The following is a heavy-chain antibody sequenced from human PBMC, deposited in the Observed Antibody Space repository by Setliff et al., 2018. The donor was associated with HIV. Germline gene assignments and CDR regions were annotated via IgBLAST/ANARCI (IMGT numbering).Heavy chain of an antibody. CDR1: GGIFSSYP. D-gene: IGHD3-10*01. Sequence: SVKVSCKASGGIFSSYPISWVRQAPGQGLEWMGGIIPVLEKPDYAQKFQDRVTITTDESTTTAYMELNGLTSEDTAIYYCATGRGEIRYHILDYWGQGVLVTVSS. CDR3: ATGRGEIRYHILDY. V-gene: IGHV1-69*16. J-gene: IGHJ4*02. CDR2: IIPVLEKP.